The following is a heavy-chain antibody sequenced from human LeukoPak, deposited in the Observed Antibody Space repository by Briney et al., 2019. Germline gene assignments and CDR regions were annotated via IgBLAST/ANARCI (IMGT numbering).Heavy chain of an antibody. V-gene: IGHV4-59*01. J-gene: IGHJ6*02. CDR3: ARNLRGADYYVMDV. CDR2: IFYSGST. CDR1: GGSISSYY. D-gene: IGHD4-17*01. Sequence: ETLSLTCTVSGGSISSYYWSWIRQPPGKGLEWIGYIFYSGSTNYNPSLKSRVTISLDTSKNQFSLKLSSVTAADTAVYYCARNLRGADYYVMDVWGQGTTVTVSS.